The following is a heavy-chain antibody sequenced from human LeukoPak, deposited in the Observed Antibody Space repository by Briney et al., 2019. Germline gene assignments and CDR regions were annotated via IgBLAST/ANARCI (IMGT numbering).Heavy chain of an antibody. Sequence: GRSLRLSCAASGFTFSSYGMHWVRQAPGKGLEWVAVIWYDGSNKYYADSVKGRFTISRDNSKNTLYLQMNSLRAEDTAVYYCARDGQSTLWSPEYYFDYWGQGTLVTVSS. CDR1: GFTFSSYG. CDR3: ARDGQSTLWSPEYYFDY. CDR2: IWYDGSNK. D-gene: IGHD3-10*01. V-gene: IGHV3-33*01. J-gene: IGHJ4*02.